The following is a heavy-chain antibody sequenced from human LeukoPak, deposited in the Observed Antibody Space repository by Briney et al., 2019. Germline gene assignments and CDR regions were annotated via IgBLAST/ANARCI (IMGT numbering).Heavy chain of an antibody. V-gene: IGHV1-2*02. J-gene: IGHJ5*02. Sequence: ASVTVSCKTSGYSFTDYYIHWVRQAPGQGLEWMGWINTKSGRTSSARKFQGRVTMTRDPSITTVYMDMAWLTSDDTAIYFCARADFIDAGPYLIGPWGQGTLVTVSS. CDR2: INTKSGRT. CDR1: GYSFTDYY. D-gene: IGHD3-3*01. CDR3: ARADFIDAGPYLIGP.